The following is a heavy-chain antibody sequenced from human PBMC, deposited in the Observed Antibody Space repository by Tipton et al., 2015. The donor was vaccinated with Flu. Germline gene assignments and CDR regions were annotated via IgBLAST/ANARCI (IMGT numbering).Heavy chain of an antibody. D-gene: IGHD2/OR15-2a*01. CDR2: VHDSGTT. V-gene: IGHV4-59*08. CDR1: GGSISGYY. CDR3: ARLGRLFNLGSNYYHSLDV. J-gene: IGHJ6*02. Sequence: TLSLTCTVSGGSISGYYWSWIRQPPGKGLEWIAYVHDSGTTNHNPSLQSRVTISVDTSKNQISLKLTSVTAADTAVYYCARLGRLFNLGSNYYHSLDVWGQGTTVTVSS.